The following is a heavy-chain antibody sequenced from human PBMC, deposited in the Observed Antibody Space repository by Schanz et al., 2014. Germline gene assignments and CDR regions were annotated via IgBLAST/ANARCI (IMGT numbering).Heavy chain of an antibody. D-gene: IGHD1-20*01. CDR3: TTFNNRDALYI. CDR1: GFTFSDVY. J-gene: IGHJ3*02. CDR2: IENNANGATT. V-gene: IGHV3-15*04. Sequence: VQLLESGGGLVEPGGSLRLSCSGSGFTFSDVYMSWVRQAPGKGLEWVGRIENNANGATTDYAAPVKGRFTVSRDDSRNTLYLQMNTLRTDDTALYYCTTFNNRDALYIWGQGTMVSVSS.